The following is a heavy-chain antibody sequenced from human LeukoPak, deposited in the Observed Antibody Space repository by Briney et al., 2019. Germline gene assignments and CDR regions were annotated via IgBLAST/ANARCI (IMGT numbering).Heavy chain of an antibody. V-gene: IGHV3-9*01. Sequence: GRSLRLSCAASGFTFDDYAMHWVRQAPGKGLEWVSGMSWNSGSIGYADSVKGRFTISRDNAKNSLYLQMNSLRAEDTALYYCAKAVRVRGSVGAPNWFDPWGQGTLVTVSS. CDR3: AKAVRVRGSVGAPNWFDP. J-gene: IGHJ5*02. D-gene: IGHD3-10*01. CDR1: GFTFDDYA. CDR2: MSWNSGSI.